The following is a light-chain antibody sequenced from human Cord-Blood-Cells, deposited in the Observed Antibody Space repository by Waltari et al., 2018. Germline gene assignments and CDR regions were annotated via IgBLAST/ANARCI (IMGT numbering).Light chain of an antibody. V-gene: IGKV1-39*01. CDR2: AAS. CDR3: QQSYSTPGDT. CDR1: QQISSY. Sequence: IQLTHSPPSLLPLLGKGSTFTARERQQISSYLSWCQQKPGKAPKLLIYAASSLQSGVPSRCSSSGCGTDFTLTISSLQPEDVVTYYCQQSYSTPGDTFGPGTKVDIK. J-gene: IGKJ3*01.